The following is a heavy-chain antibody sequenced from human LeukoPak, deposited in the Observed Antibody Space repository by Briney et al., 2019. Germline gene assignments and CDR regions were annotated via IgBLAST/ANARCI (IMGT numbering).Heavy chain of an antibody. CDR1: GFTFSSYA. Sequence: GGSLRLSCAASGFTFSSYAKSWVRQGPGKGLEWVSAISNSGGSTYYADSVKGRFTISKDNSKNTLYLEMNSLSAEDTAVYYCAKKASSGYYYAFDYWGQGTLVTVSS. CDR3: AKKASSGYYYAFDY. D-gene: IGHD3-22*01. CDR2: ISNSGGST. V-gene: IGHV3-23*01. J-gene: IGHJ4*02.